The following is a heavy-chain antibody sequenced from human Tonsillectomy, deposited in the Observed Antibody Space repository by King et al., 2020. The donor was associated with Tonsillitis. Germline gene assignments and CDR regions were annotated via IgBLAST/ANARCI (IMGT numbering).Heavy chain of an antibody. CDR3: ARGDYYDTSGFADY. Sequence: VQLVESGGGLVKPGGSLRLSCAASGFTFSYYSMNWVRQAPGKGLEWVSSISSSSTDIYYADSVKGRFTISRDNAENSLYLQMNSLRAEDTTVYYCARGDYYDTSGFADYWGQGTLVTVSS. D-gene: IGHD3-22*01. CDR2: ISSSSTDI. CDR1: GFTFSYYS. V-gene: IGHV3-21*01. J-gene: IGHJ4*02.